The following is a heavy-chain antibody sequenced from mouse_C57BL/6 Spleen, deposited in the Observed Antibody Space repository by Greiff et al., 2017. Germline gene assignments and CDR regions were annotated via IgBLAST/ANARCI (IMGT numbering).Heavy chain of an antibody. V-gene: IGHV1-66*01. CDR1: GYSFTSYY. J-gene: IGHJ2*01. Sequence: VQLQQSGPELVKPGASVKISCKASGYSFTSYYIHWVKQRPGQGLEWIGWIYPGSGNPKYNEKFKGKATLTADTSSSTAYMQLSSLTSEDSAVYYCARRGFITTVVATRDYFDYWGQGTTLTVSS. CDR3: ARRGFITTVVATRDYFDY. D-gene: IGHD1-1*01. CDR2: IYPGSGNP.